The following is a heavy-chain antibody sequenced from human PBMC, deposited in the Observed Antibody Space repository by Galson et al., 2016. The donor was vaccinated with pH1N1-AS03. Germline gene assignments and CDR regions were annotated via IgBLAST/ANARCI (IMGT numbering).Heavy chain of an antibody. CDR2: ISSDRSGT. J-gene: IGHJ4*02. Sequence: SLRLSCAASGFTFTNYAIHWVRQAPGKGLEYVAAISSDRSGTYYANSVKARFSISRDNSKNTVYLQMGSLRGEDTAVYYCARTQTCDAFWDSYFGDGGQGSLVTVSS. V-gene: IGHV3-64*01. CDR1: GFTFTNYA. D-gene: IGHD3-3*01. CDR3: ARTQTCDAFWDSYFGD.